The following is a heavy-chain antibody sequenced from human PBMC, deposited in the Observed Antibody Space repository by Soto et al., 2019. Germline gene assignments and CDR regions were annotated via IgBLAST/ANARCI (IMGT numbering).Heavy chain of an antibody. J-gene: IGHJ5*02. Sequence: QITLNESGPALVKPTQTLTLTCTFSGFSLTTSGGGVHWLRQPPGKALERLAVSYGDDDKRYNTSLETRLTITKDTSKNQVVLTMTNMDPLDTATYYCAPNPSSTTNWYTRDDWFDPWGQGTLVTVSS. D-gene: IGHD1-1*01. CDR3: APNPSSTTNWYTRDDWFDP. CDR1: GFSLTTSGGG. V-gene: IGHV2-5*02. CDR2: SYGDDDK.